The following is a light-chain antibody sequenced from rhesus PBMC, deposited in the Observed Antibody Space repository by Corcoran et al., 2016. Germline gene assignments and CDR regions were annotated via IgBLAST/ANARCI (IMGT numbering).Light chain of an antibody. CDR1: QGISSY. V-gene: IGKV1-37*01. Sequence: DIQMTQSPSSLSASVGDTVTITCRASQGISSYLAWYQQKPGKAPKPLIYYASTLESGVPSRFSCRGSGTEFILTISRLQPEDFATYHWQQYNSAPLTFGGGTKVEIK. CDR2: YAS. J-gene: IGKJ4*01. CDR3: QQYNSAPLT.